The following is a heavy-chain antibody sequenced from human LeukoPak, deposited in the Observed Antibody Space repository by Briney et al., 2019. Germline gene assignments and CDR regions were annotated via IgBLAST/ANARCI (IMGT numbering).Heavy chain of an antibody. V-gene: IGHV3-21*01. CDR1: GFTFSSYS. D-gene: IGHD3-9*01. Sequence: GGSLRLSCAASGFTFSSYSMNWVRQAPGKGLEWVSSISSSSSYIYYADSVKGRFTISRDNAKNSLYLQMNSLRAEDTAVYYCARVGQNYDILTGHAFDIWGQGTMVTVSS. CDR3: ARVGQNYDILTGHAFDI. J-gene: IGHJ3*02. CDR2: ISSSSSYI.